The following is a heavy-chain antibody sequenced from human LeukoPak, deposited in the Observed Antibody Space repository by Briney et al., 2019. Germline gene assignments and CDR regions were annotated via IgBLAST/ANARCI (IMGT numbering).Heavy chain of an antibody. CDR1: GYTFTSYD. J-gene: IGHJ4*02. CDR2: INTDTGNP. CDR3: AKGGPDVLTGVVFD. V-gene: IGHV7-4-1*02. Sequence: ASVKVSCKASGYTFTSYDINWVRQATGQGLEWMGWINTDTGNPTYAQGFTGRFVFSLDTSVSTAYLEIISLRAEDTAVYYCAKGGPDVLTGVVFDWGQGTLVTVSS. D-gene: IGHD3-9*01.